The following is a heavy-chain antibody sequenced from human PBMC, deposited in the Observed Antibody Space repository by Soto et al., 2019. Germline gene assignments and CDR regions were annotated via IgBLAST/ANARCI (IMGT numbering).Heavy chain of an antibody. Sequence: GGSLRLSCAASGFTFSNAWMSWVRQAPGKGLEWVGRIKSKTDGGTTDYAAPVKGRFTISRDDSKNTLYLQMNSLKTEDTAVYYCTTWGPWVGDSLQYFQHWGQGTLVTVSS. D-gene: IGHD2-21*02. CDR1: GFTFSNAW. V-gene: IGHV3-15*01. CDR3: TTWGPWVGDSLQYFQH. J-gene: IGHJ1*01. CDR2: IKSKTDGGTT.